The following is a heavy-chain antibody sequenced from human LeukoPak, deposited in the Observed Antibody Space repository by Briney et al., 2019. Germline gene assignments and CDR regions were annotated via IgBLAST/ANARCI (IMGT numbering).Heavy chain of an antibody. CDR1: GYYISSGHY. V-gene: IGHV4-38-2*02. D-gene: IGHD4-23*01. Sequence: PSETLSLTCTVSGYYISSGHYWAWIRQPPGKGLEWIGCVYHSGTHYKSSLASRVTISMDRTRNQFSLQLTSMTAADSAFYYCARTSGGGGHDSWGQGALVTVSS. CDR3: ARTSGGGGHDS. J-gene: IGHJ5*01. CDR2: VYHSGT.